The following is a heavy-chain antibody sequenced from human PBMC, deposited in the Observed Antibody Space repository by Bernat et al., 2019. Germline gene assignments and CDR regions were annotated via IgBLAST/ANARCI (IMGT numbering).Heavy chain of an antibody. CDR2: ISGIGGST. Sequence: EVQLLESGGGLVQPGGSLRLSCAASGFTFSSYAMSWVRQAPGKGLEWVSAISGIGGSTYYADSVKGRFTISRDNSKNTLYLQMNSLRAEDTAVYYCASLSAARNYYYGMDVWGQGTTVTVSS. CDR1: GFTFSSYA. CDR3: ASLSAARNYYYGMDV. J-gene: IGHJ6*02. V-gene: IGHV3-23*01. D-gene: IGHD6-13*01.